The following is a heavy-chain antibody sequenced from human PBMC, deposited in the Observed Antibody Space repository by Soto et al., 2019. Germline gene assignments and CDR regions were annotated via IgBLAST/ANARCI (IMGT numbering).Heavy chain of an antibody. Sequence: QVQLVQSGAEVKKPGASVTVSCKASGYTFKSYDVMWVRKAPGQGLEWMGWISGHNGKADYAENFQARVIMTTDTSPATASMDLRGVRSDDTASYYCARKGYIGNFAMDVWGQGTTVTGSS. CDR2: ISGHNGKA. CDR3: ARKGYIGNFAMDV. V-gene: IGHV1-18*04. J-gene: IGHJ6*02. D-gene: IGHD5-12*01. CDR1: GYTFKSYD.